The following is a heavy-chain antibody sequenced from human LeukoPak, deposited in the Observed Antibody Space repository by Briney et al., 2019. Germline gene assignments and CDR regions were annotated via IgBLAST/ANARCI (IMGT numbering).Heavy chain of an antibody. CDR1: GYTFTSYG. J-gene: IGHJ4*02. V-gene: IGHV1-18*01. D-gene: IGHD5-18*01. CDR2: ISAYNGNT. Sequence: VASVKVSCKASGYTFTSYGISWVRQAPGQGLEWMGWISAYNGNTNYAQKLQGRVTMTTDTSTSTAYMELRSLRSDDTAVYYCARIGRRIQLWLLDYWGQGTLVTVSS. CDR3: ARIGRRIQLWLLDY.